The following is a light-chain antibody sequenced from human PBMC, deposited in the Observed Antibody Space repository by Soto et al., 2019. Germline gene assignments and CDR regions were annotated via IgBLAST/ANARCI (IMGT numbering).Light chain of an antibody. V-gene: IGLV1-47*01. Sequence: QLVLTQPPSASGTPGQRVTISCSGSSSNIGSNYVYWYQQLPGTAPKLLIYRNNQRPSGVPDRFSCSKSGTSASLAISGLRSEDEADYYCAAWDDSLSVHYVFGTGTKLTVL. CDR3: AAWDDSLSVHYV. J-gene: IGLJ1*01. CDR2: RNN. CDR1: SSNIGSNY.